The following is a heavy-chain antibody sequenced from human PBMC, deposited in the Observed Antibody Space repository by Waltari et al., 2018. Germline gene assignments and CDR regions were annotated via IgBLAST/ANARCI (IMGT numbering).Heavy chain of an antibody. CDR2: VSYSGTT. V-gene: IGHV4-39*01. CDR1: GVSITGNRHY. CDR3: ATYIGASVGTAAFDV. D-gene: IGHD5-12*01. Sequence: QLQLQESGPRLVRPSETLSLICRVSGVSITGNRHYWAWIRQSPGQGLDWIGTVSYSGTTYTSPSLKSRVSVSRDASKNQVSLILGSVTAADMAVYYCATYIGASVGTAAFDVWGQGTMVTVSS. J-gene: IGHJ3*01.